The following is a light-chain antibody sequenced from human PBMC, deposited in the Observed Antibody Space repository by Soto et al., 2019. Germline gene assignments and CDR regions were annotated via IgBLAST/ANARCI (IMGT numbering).Light chain of an antibody. Sequence: DIPMTKSPSTLYASVGDRVTITCRASQSISSWLAWYQQKPGKAPKLLIYDASSLESGVPSRFSGSGSGIEFTLTISSLQPDDFATHYCQHSTTVGQGTKVEIK. J-gene: IGKJ1*01. V-gene: IGKV1-5*01. CDR1: QSISSW. CDR2: DAS. CDR3: QHSTT.